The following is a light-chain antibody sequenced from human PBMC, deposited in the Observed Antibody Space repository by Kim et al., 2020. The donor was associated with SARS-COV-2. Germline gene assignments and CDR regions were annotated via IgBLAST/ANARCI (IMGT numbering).Light chain of an antibody. Sequence: QSVLTQPPSASGTPGQRVTISCSGSSSNIGINYVYWYQQLPGAAPKLVIHSNNQRPSGVPDRFSGSKSGTSASLAISGLQSEDEADYYCAAWDDSLSGAVFGGGTKVTVL. J-gene: IGLJ3*02. CDR2: SNN. CDR3: AAWDDSLSGAV. V-gene: IGLV1-47*02. CDR1: SSNIGINY.